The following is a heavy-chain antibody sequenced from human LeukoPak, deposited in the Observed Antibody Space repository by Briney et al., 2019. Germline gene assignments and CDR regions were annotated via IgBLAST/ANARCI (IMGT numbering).Heavy chain of an antibody. Sequence: GGSLRLSCAASGFTFSSYSMNWVRQAPGKGLEWVSSISSSSSYIYYADSVKGRFTISRDNAKNSLYLQMNSLRDDDTAVYYCARAAGGTSRDYWGQGTLVTVSS. CDR3: ARAAGGTSRDY. V-gene: IGHV3-21*01. J-gene: IGHJ4*02. CDR1: GFTFSSYS. CDR2: ISSSSSYI. D-gene: IGHD1-26*01.